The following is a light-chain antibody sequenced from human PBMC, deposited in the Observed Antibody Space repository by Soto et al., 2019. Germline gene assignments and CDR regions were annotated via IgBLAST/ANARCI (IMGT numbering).Light chain of an antibody. CDR2: GNS. CDR3: QSYDNILSGFYV. Sequence: QSVLTQPPSVSGAPGQRVTISCTGSSSNIGAGYDVHWYQQVPGTAPKLLIYGNSNRPSGVPDRFSGSKSGTSASLAITGLQAEDEADYYCQSYDNILSGFYVFGTGTKLTVL. J-gene: IGLJ1*01. CDR1: SSNIGAGYD. V-gene: IGLV1-40*01.